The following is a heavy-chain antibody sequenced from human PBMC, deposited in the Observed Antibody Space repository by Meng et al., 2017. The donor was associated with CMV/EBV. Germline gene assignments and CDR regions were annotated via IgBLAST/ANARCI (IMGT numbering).Heavy chain of an antibody. J-gene: IGHJ6*02. CDR2: ISYDGSNK. CDR1: GFTFSSYA. V-gene: IGHV3-30*04. Sequence: GESLKISCAASGFTFSSYAMHWVRQAPGKGLEWVAVISYDGSNKYYADFVKGRFTISRDNSKNTLYLQMNSLRAEDTAVYYCARDARSVQKNPIEIIAPRPPRDYYYGMDVWGQGTTVTVSS. CDR3: ARDARSVQKNPIEIIAPRPPRDYYYGMDV. D-gene: IGHD6-6*01.